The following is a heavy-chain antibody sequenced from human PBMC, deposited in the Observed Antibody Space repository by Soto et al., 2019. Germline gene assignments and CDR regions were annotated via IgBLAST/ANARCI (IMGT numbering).Heavy chain of an antibody. CDR2: ISYDGSSK. CDR3: ARRGPGTYFDY. J-gene: IGHJ4*02. CDR1: GFTFSNYR. D-gene: IGHD6-13*01. Sequence: GGSLRLSCAASGFTFSNYRMDWVRQAPGKGLEWVAFISYDGSSKFYADPMKGRHTISRDNSKNTLYLQMNSLRTEDTAVYYCARRGPGTYFDYWGQGTLVTVS. V-gene: IGHV3-30*03.